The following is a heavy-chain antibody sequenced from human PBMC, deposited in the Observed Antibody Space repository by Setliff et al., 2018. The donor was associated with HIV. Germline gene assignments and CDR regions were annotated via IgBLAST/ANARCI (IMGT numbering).Heavy chain of an antibody. J-gene: IGHJ3*02. CDR2: ISAYNGNT. CDR3: ARNPPTDITTIVVAPIDDAFDI. CDR1: GYTFTSYG. V-gene: IGHV1-18*01. Sequence: GASVKVSCKASGYTFTSYGISWVRQAPGQGLEWMGWISAYNGNTNYAQKLQGRVTMTTDTSTSTAYMELRSLRSDDTAVYYCARNPPTDITTIVVAPIDDAFDIWGQGTMVTVSS. D-gene: IGHD3-22*01.